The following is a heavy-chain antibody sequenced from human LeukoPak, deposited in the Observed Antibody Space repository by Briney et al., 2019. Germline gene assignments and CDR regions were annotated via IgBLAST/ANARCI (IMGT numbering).Heavy chain of an antibody. J-gene: IGHJ6*02. D-gene: IGHD6-19*01. CDR2: ISSSSSTI. CDR3: ARGPIAVAATHYYYGMDV. V-gene: IGHV3-48*04. Sequence: PGGSLRLSCAASGFTFSSYSMNWVRQAPGKGLEWVSYISSSSSTIYYADSVKGRFTISRDNAKNSLYLQMNSLRAEDTAVYYCARGPIAVAATHYYYGMDVWGQGTTVTVSS. CDR1: GFTFSSYS.